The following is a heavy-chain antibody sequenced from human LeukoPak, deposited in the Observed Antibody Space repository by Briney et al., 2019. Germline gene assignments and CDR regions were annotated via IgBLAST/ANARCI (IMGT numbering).Heavy chain of an antibody. CDR1: GGSFSGYY. J-gene: IGHJ5*02. Sequence: PSETLSLTCAVYGGSFSGYYWCWIRQPPGKGLEWIGEINHSGGTDYNPSLTSRVTIPLDTSKNQFSLKLSSVTAADTAVYYWARRAYYYGSGSYARLTNWFDPWGQGTLVTVSS. CDR3: ARRAYYYGSGSYARLTNWFDP. CDR2: INHSGGT. D-gene: IGHD3-10*01. V-gene: IGHV4-34*01.